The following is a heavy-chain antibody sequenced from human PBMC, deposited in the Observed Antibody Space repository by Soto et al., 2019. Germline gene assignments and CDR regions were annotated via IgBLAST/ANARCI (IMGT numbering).Heavy chain of an antibody. Sequence: GGSLRLSCESSGLTFTRYSINWVRQAPGKGLEWVSSISSTTNYIYYGDSMKGRFTISRDNAKNSLYLEMNSLRAEDTAVYYCARESEDLTSNFDYWGQGTLVTVSS. V-gene: IGHV3-21*06. J-gene: IGHJ4*02. CDR3: ARESEDLTSNFDY. CDR1: GLTFTRYS. CDR2: ISSTTNYI.